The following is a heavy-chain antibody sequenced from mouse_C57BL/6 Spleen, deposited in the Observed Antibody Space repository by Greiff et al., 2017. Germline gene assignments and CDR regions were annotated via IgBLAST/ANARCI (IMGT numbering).Heavy chain of an antibody. CDR2: IYPRDGST. D-gene: IGHD3-2*02. CDR3: AAETAQATFAY. CDR1: GYTFTDHS. V-gene: IGHV1-78*01. Sequence: VKLMESDAELVKPGASVKISCKVSGYTFTDHSINWLKQRPVQGLEWIGYIYPRDGSTKYNEKFKGKATLTADKSSSTASMPPNSLTSEDSAVYFCAAETAQATFAYWGQGTLVTVSA. J-gene: IGHJ3*01.